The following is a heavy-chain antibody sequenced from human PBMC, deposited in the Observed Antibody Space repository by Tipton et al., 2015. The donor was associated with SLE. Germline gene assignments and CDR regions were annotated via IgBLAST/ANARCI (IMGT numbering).Heavy chain of an antibody. CDR3: ARRHYSGPFDS. CDR2: IFYTGST. Sequence: TLSLTCTVSGVSITSGGYYWTWIRQPPGKGLEWIGSIFYTGSTYYNPSLKSRVSFSIDTSKHQFSLKLNSVTAADTAVYYCARRHYSGPFDSWGQGTLVTVSS. J-gene: IGHJ4*02. V-gene: IGHV4-39*07. D-gene: IGHD5-12*01. CDR1: GVSITSGGYY.